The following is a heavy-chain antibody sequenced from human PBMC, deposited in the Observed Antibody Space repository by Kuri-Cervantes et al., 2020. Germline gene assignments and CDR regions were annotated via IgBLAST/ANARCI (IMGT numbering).Heavy chain of an antibody. CDR2: IYWDDDK. Sequence: SGPTLVKPTQTLTLTYTFSGFSLSTSGVGVGWIRQPPGKALEGLGVIYWDDDKRYNPSLRTRLTISMDTSKNQVVLTMTNMVSVDTATYFCAHRPKDGSGTYYPQFDPWGPGTLVTVSS. V-gene: IGHV2-5*02. J-gene: IGHJ5*02. CDR1: GFSLSTSGVG. CDR3: AHRPKDGSGTYYPQFDP. D-gene: IGHD3-10*01.